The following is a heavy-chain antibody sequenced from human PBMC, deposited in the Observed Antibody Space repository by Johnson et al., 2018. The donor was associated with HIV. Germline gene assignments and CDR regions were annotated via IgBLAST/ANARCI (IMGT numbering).Heavy chain of an antibody. J-gene: IGHJ3*02. CDR1: GFTFSSYD. CDR2: ISWNSGTI. Sequence: VQLVESGGGLVKPGGSLRLSCAASGFTFSSYDMHWVRQAPGKGLEWVSGISWNSGTIAYADSVKGRFTISRDNAKNSLFLQMNSLRAEDTAVYYFAKDRDYYGSGLIWGQGTMVTVSS. D-gene: IGHD3-10*01. V-gene: IGHV3-9*01. CDR3: AKDRDYYGSGLI.